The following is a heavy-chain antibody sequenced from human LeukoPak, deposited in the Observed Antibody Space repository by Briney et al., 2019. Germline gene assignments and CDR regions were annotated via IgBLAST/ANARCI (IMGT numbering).Heavy chain of an antibody. D-gene: IGHD3-9*01. V-gene: IGHV3-30*04. J-gene: IGHJ3*02. Sequence: GRSLRLSCAASGFAFSSYAMHWVRQAPGEGLEWVAVISYDGSNKYYADSVKGRFTISRDNSKNTLYLQMNSLRAEDTAVYYCARGPWYYDISRDAFDIWGQGTMVTVSS. CDR3: ARGPWYYDISRDAFDI. CDR2: ISYDGSNK. CDR1: GFAFSSYA.